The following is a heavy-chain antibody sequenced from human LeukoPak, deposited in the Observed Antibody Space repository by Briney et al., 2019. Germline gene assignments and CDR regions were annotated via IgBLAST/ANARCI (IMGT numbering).Heavy chain of an antibody. V-gene: IGHV1-8*01. CDR1: GYTFTSYD. D-gene: IGHD3-10*01. Sequence: ASVKVSCKASGYTFTSYDINWVRQATGQGLEWMGWMNPNSGNTGYAQKFQGRVTMTRNTSISTAYMELSSLRSEDTAVYYCARGDYYGSGSYSEESGIYWGQGTLVTVSS. J-gene: IGHJ4*02. CDR3: ARGDYYGSGSYSEESGIY. CDR2: MNPNSGNT.